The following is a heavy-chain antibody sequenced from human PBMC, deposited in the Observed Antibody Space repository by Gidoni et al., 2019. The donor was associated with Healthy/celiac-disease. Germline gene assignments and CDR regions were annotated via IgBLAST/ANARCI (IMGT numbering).Heavy chain of an antibody. CDR2: IIPIFGTA. J-gene: IGHJ4*02. D-gene: IGHD3-22*01. CDR1: GGTFSSYA. V-gene: IGHV1-69*01. Sequence: QVQLVQSGAEVKKPGSSVKVSCKASGGTFSSYAISWVRQAPGQGLEWMGGIIPIFGTANYAQKFQGRVTITADESTSTAYMELSSLRSEDTAVYYCARYDYYDSSGYWWGEQPYFDYWGQGTLVTVSS. CDR3: ARYDYYDSSGYWWGEQPYFDY.